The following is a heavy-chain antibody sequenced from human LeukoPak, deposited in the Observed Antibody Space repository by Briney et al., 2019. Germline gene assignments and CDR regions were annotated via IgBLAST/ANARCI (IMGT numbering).Heavy chain of an antibody. CDR2: IYYTGSN. D-gene: IGHD6-13*01. J-gene: IGHJ5*02. V-gene: IGHV4-39*07. CDR3: ARGRGAAALRHKSKTNWFDP. CDR1: GDSISSSSYY. Sequence: SETLSLTCTVSGDSISSSSYYWGWIRQSPGKGLEWIGTIYYTGSNYYNPSLKSRVTMSVDTSKNQFSLKLSSVTAADTAVYYCARGRGAAALRHKSKTNWFDPWGQGTLVTVSS.